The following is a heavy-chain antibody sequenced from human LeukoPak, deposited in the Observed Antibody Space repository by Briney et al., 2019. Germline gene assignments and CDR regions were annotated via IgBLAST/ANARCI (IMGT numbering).Heavy chain of an antibody. J-gene: IGHJ6*02. V-gene: IGHV3-7*01. CDR2: MKQDGREK. Sequence: GGSLRLSCAVSGFTFSDYSMNWVRQAPGKRLEWVADMKQDGREKNYVDSVKGRFTISRDNTKNSLYLLMNSLRVEDTAVYYCARDLPLYYDSSGYSYAPHYGMDVWGQGTTVTVSS. CDR1: GFTFSDYS. D-gene: IGHD3-22*01. CDR3: ARDLPLYYDSSGYSYAPHYGMDV.